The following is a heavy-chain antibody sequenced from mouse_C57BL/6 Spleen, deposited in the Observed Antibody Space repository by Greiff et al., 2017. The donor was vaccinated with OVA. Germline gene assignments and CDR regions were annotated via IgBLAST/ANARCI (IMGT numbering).Heavy chain of an antibody. Sequence: EVQVVESGGGLVQSGRSLRLSCATSGFTFSDFYMEWVRQAPGKGLEWIAASRNKANDYTTEYSASVKGRFIVFRDTSQSILYLQMNALRSEDTAIYYCARDACMDYWGQGTSVTVSS. CDR3: ARDACMDY. CDR2: SRNKANDYTT. CDR1: GFTFSDFY. J-gene: IGHJ4*01. V-gene: IGHV7-1*01.